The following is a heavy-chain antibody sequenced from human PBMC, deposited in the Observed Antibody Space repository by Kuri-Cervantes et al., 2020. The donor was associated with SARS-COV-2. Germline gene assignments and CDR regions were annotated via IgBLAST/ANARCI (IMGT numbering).Heavy chain of an antibody. CDR3: AGWQKYGSGSYTDAFDI. CDR2: IYYSGST. Sequence: GSLRLSCTVSGGSISSYYWGWIRQPPGKGLEWIGYIYYSGSTNYNPSLKSRVTISVDTSKNQFSLKLSSVTAADTAVYYCAGWQKYGSGSYTDAFDIWGQGTMVTVSS. CDR1: GGSISSYY. J-gene: IGHJ3*02. V-gene: IGHV4-59*01. D-gene: IGHD3-10*01.